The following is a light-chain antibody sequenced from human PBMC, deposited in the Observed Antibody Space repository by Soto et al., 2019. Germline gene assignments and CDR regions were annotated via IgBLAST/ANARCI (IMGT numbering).Light chain of an antibody. CDR3: QQRSNWPSIT. CDR2: DAS. Sequence: EIVLTQYPATLSLSPGERATLSCRASQSVSSYLAWYQQKPGQAPRLLIHDASNRATGIPARFSGSGSGTDFTLTINSLEPEDSAVYYCQQRSNWPSITVGQGTRLEIK. V-gene: IGKV3-11*01. CDR1: QSVSSY. J-gene: IGKJ5*01.